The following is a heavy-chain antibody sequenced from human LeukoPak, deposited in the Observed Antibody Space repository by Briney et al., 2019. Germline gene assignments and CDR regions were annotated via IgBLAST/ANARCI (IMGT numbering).Heavy chain of an antibody. CDR3: ARGRGTFRYGMDV. J-gene: IGHJ6*02. D-gene: IGHD1-1*01. CDR1: GGSFSGYY. V-gene: IGHV4-34*01. Sequence: KASETLSLTCAVYGGSFSGYYWSWIRQPPGKGLEWIGEINHSGSTNYNPSLKSRVTISVDTSKNQFSLKLSSVTAADTAVYYCARGRGTFRYGMDVWGQGTTVTVSS. CDR2: INHSGST.